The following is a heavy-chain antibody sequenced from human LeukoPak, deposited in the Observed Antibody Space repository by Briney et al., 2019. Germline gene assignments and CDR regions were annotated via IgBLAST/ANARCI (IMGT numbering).Heavy chain of an antibody. V-gene: IGHV1-2*02. Sequence: ASVKVSCKASGYTFTGYYMHWVRQAPGQGLEWMGWINPNSGGTNYAQKFQGRVTMTRDTSISTAYMELSRLTSDDTALYYCARAYCGGDCYLEDDWFDSWGQGTLVTVSS. D-gene: IGHD2-21*02. CDR3: ARAYCGGDCYLEDDWFDS. CDR1: GYTFTGYY. J-gene: IGHJ5*01. CDR2: INPNSGGT.